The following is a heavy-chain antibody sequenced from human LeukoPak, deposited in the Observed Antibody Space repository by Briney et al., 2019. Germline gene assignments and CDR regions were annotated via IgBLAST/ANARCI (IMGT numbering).Heavy chain of an antibody. Sequence: PGGSLRLSCAASGFTFSNFGMHWVRQAPGKGLEWVAVIWYDGSNTYYADSVKGRFTIYRDNSKNTLDLQMNSLRAEDTAVYYCAKDGVGATGIDYWGQGTLVTVSS. J-gene: IGHJ4*02. CDR2: IWYDGSNT. CDR1: GFTFSNFG. D-gene: IGHD1-26*01. V-gene: IGHV3-33*06. CDR3: AKDGVGATGIDY.